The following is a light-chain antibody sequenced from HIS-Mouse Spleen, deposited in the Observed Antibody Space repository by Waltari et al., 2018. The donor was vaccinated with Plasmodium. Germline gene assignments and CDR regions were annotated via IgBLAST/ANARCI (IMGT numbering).Light chain of an antibody. J-gene: IGKJ2*01. CDR1: QSVSSN. V-gene: IGKV3-15*01. CDR2: GAS. CDR3: QQYNNWPPYT. Sequence: EIVMTQSPATLSVSPGERATLSCRASQSVSSNLAWYQQKPGQAPRLLYGASTRATGIPARFSGSGSGTEFTLTISSMQSEDFAVYYRQQYNNWPPYTFGQGTKLEIK.